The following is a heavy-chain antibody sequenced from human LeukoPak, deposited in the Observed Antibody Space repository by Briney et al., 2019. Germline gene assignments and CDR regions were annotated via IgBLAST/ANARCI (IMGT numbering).Heavy chain of an antibody. CDR3: ARGSYDYVWGSPTPYYFDY. V-gene: IGHV1-69*05. D-gene: IGHD3-16*01. CDR2: IIPIFGTA. J-gene: IGHJ4*02. Sequence: SVKVSCKASGGTFSSYAISWVRQAPGQGLGWMGRIIPIFGTASYAQKFQGRVTITTDESTSTAYLELGSLRSEDTAVYYCARGSYDYVWGSPTPYYFDYWGQGPLVTVSS. CDR1: GGTFSSYA.